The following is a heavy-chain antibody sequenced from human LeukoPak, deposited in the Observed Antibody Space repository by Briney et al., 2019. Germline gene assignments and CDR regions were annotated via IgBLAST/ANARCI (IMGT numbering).Heavy chain of an antibody. D-gene: IGHD3-10*01. CDR2: ISYDGSNK. CDR3: ARGPYHYDSGSSSGAFDI. Sequence: GGSLRLSCVASGFTFSSYGIHWVRQAPGKGLEWVALISYDGSNKYYADSVKGRFTISRDNSKNTLYLQMSSLRPEDTAVYYCARGPYHYDSGSSSGAFDIWGQGTMVTVSS. J-gene: IGHJ3*02. V-gene: IGHV3-30*03. CDR1: GFTFSSYG.